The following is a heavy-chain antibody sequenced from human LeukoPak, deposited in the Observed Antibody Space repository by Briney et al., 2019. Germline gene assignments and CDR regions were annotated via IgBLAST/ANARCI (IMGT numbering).Heavy chain of an antibody. Sequence: PGGSLRLSCAASGFTVSSNYMSWVRQAPGKGLEWVSAISGSGGSTYYADSVKGRFTISRDNSKNTLYLQMNSLRAEDTAVYYCAKVPGYGLEYYYYGMDVWGQGTTVTVSS. J-gene: IGHJ6*02. V-gene: IGHV3-23*01. CDR1: GFTVSSNY. CDR3: AKVPGYGLEYYYYGMDV. D-gene: IGHD5-12*01. CDR2: ISGSGGST.